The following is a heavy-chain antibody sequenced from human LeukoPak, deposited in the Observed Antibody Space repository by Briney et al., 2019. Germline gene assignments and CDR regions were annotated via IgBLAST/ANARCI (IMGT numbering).Heavy chain of an antibody. CDR1: GGTFSSYA. Sequence: ASVKVSCKASGGTFSSYAISWVRQAPGQGLEWMGGIIPIFGTANYAQKFQGRVTITTDESTSTAYMELSGLRSEDTAVYYCARDLGTMVRGDSERDYDYWGQGTLVTVSS. CDR2: IIPIFGTA. D-gene: IGHD3-10*01. J-gene: IGHJ4*02. V-gene: IGHV1-69*05. CDR3: ARDLGTMVRGDSERDYDY.